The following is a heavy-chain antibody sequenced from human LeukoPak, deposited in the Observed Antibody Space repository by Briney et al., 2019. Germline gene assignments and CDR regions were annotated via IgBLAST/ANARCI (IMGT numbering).Heavy chain of an antibody. J-gene: IGHJ4*02. CDR1: GFTFSGYS. V-gene: IGHV3-7*03. CDR2: IKQGGSET. CDR3: AKAMTKGPPFDY. Sequence: AGGSLRLSCAASGFTFSGYSMSWVRQAPGKGLEWVAHIKQGGSETSYVDSVKGRFTVSRDNAKNSVYLQMNSLRAEDTAVYYCAKAMTKGPPFDYWGQGTLVTVSS. D-gene: IGHD3-22*01.